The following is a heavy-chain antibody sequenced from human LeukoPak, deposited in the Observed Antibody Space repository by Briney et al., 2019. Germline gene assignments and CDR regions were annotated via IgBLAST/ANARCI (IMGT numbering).Heavy chain of an antibody. J-gene: IGHJ6*04. V-gene: IGHV3-30*04. CDR2: ISYDGSNK. CDR3: ARDAARGWSRDYYYYGMDV. D-gene: IGHD6-19*01. Sequence: PGRSLRLSCAASGFTFSSYAMHWVRQAPGKGLEWVAVISYDGSNKYYADSVKGRFTISRDNSKNTLYLQMNSLRAEGTAVYYCARDAARGWSRDYYYYGMDVWGKGTTVTVSS. CDR1: GFTFSSYA.